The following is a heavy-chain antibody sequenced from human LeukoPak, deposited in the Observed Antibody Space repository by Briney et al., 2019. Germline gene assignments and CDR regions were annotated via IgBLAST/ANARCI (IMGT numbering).Heavy chain of an antibody. D-gene: IGHD1-26*01. CDR3: ARDTTDGSYYYYYYMDV. J-gene: IGHJ6*03. V-gene: IGHV1-2*02. CDR2: INPNSGGT. CDR1: GYTFTGYY. Sequence: ASVKVSCKASGYTFTGYYMHWVRQAPGQGLEWMGWINPNSGGTNYAQKFQGRVTMTRDTSISTAYMELSRLRSDDTAVYYCARDTTDGSYYYYYYMDVWGKGTTVTVSS.